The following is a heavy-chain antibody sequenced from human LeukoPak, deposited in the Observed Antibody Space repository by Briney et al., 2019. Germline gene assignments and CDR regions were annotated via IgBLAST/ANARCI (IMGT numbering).Heavy chain of an antibody. CDR2: INSSGST. J-gene: IGHJ4*02. Sequence: SETLSLTCTVSGASISGSGYYWGWIRQPPGKGLEWIGSINSSGSTYYNASLQSRVTISIETSKNQISLRLNSVTAADTAMYYCAKSGGYGLIDYWGQGTLVTVSS. V-gene: IGHV4-39*01. D-gene: IGHD1-26*01. CDR1: GASISGSGYY. CDR3: AKSGGYGLIDY.